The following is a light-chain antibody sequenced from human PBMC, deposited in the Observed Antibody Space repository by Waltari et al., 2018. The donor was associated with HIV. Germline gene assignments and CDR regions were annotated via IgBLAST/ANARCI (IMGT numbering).Light chain of an antibody. CDR1: NVGTLYD. CDR2: AND. J-gene: IGLJ1*01. CDR3: HSYDSSRGGVYV. Sequence: QSVLTQPPSVSGAPGQRVTISCSNVGTLYDVNWYQHLPGAAPKLLIYANDNRPSGGPDRFSGSKAGTSASLAITGLQPEDEAYYYRHSYDSSRGGVYVFGTWTKVTGL. V-gene: IGLV1-40*01.